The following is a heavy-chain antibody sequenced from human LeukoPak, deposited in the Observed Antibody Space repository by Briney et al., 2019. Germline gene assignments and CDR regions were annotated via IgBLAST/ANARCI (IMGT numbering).Heavy chain of an antibody. CDR2: VYYSGGT. J-gene: IGHJ4*02. Sequence: SETLSLTCTVSGDSLSSYYWSWIRQPPGKGLEYIGYVYYSGGTNYNPSLKSRITISVDTSKNQFSLKLTSVTAADTAVYYCAEGGVTSSWYLGDYWGQGTLVTVSS. CDR3: AEGGVTSSWYLGDY. D-gene: IGHD6-13*01. V-gene: IGHV4-59*01. CDR1: GDSLSSYY.